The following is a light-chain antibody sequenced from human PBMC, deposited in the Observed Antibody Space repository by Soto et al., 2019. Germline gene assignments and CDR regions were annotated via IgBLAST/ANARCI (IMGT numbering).Light chain of an antibody. CDR1: NIGGKS. Sequence: SYELTQPPSVSVAPGQTATITCGGHNIGGKSVHWYQQRPGQAPVVVVYDDSDRPSGIPERFSGSNSGNTATLPITSVEAGDEADYFCQVLDGGTDQNYVFGPGTKVTVL. CDR2: DDS. V-gene: IGLV3-21*02. CDR3: QVLDGGTDQNYV. J-gene: IGLJ1*01.